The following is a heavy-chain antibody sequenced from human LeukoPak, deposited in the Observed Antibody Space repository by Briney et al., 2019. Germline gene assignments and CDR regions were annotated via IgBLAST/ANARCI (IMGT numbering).Heavy chain of an antibody. CDR2: IRYYGSNK. D-gene: IGHD3-10*01. CDR3: ARDRLTYYRDAFDI. V-gene: IGHV3-30*02. J-gene: IGHJ3*02. CDR1: GFTFSSYV. Sequence: PGESLILSCSASGFTFSSYVIHSVRQAPGKVLELVAFIRYYGSNKYYADSVKRLFTISRDNSKHTLYLQMNSLRADDTAVYYCARDRLTYYRDAFDIWGHGTMVTVSS.